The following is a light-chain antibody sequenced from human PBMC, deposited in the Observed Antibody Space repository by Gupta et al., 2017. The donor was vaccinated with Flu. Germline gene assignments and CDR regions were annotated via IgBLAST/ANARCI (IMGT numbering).Light chain of an antibody. V-gene: IGLV2-11*01. Sequence: STDSLVYKYVSWYQQYPAHTPTLIIYRVDKRPSGVPGRFSGSNSGSTASLTISGPQAMDEAEYICHSSQSSAIVLFGRGTKLTVL. CDR1: STDSLVYKY. J-gene: IGLJ2*01. CDR3: HSSQSSAIVL. CDR2: RVD.